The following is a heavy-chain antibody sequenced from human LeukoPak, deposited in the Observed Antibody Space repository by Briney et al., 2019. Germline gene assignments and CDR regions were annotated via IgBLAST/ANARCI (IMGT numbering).Heavy chain of an antibody. D-gene: IGHD3-10*01. CDR1: GFTVSSYA. Sequence: GGSLRLSCAASGFTVSSYAMSWVRQAPGKGLEWVSAISGSGGSTYYADSVKGRFTISRDNSKNTLYLQMNSLRAEDTAVYYCAKSSITMVRGVTGIFDYWGQGTLVTVSS. J-gene: IGHJ4*02. CDR2: ISGSGGST. CDR3: AKSSITMVRGVTGIFDY. V-gene: IGHV3-23*01.